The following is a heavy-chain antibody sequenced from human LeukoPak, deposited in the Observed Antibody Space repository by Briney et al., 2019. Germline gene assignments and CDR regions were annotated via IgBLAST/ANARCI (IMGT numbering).Heavy chain of an antibody. CDR1: GYTFTSYG. CDR3: ARDGKYYYDSGGSYYFDY. Sequence: GASVKVSCKASGYTFTSYGISWVRQAPGQGLEWMGGIIPIFGTANYAQKFQGRVTITADESTSTAYMELSSLRSEDTAVYYCARDGKYYYDSGGSYYFDYWGQGTLVTVSS. D-gene: IGHD3-22*01. V-gene: IGHV1-69*13. CDR2: IIPIFGTA. J-gene: IGHJ4*02.